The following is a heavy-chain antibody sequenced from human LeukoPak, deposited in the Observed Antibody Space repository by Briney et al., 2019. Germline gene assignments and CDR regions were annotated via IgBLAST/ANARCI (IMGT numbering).Heavy chain of an antibody. CDR3: ARSGVGARDFDY. J-gene: IGHJ4*02. D-gene: IGHD1-26*01. V-gene: IGHV4-38-2*02. Sequence: SETLSLTCTVSGYSISSGYYWGWSRPPPGKGLEWIGNIYNSGSTYYNPSLKSRVTISVDTSKNQFSLNMNSVTAADTAVYYCARSGVGARDFDYWGQGTLVTVSS. CDR1: GYSISSGYY. CDR2: IYNSGST.